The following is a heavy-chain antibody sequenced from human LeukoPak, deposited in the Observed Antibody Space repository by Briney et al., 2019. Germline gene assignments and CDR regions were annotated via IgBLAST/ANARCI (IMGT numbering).Heavy chain of an antibody. V-gene: IGHV4-39*01. CDR3: ARHKGTEVAIPPLLYH. J-gene: IGHJ5*02. D-gene: IGHD2-21*01. CDR1: GASINNFNYY. CDR2: INYSGAT. Sequence: SETLSLTCTVSGASINNFNYYWGWVRQPPGKGLEWIGSINYSGATYYNASLKSRVTISIDTSENQLSLQVNSVTAADTAVYYCARHKGTEVAIPPLLYHCGQGTLVTVSS.